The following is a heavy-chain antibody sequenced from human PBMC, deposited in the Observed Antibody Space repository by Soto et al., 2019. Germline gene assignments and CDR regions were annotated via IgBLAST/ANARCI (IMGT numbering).Heavy chain of an antibody. CDR2: IIPIFGTA. J-gene: IGHJ4*02. Sequence: QVQLVQSGAEVKKPGSSVKVSCKASGGTFSSYAISWVRQAPGQGLEWMGGIIPIFGTANYAQKFQGRVTITADESTRTAYMGLGSVRSEDTAVYYCEGEAYGWGLEGGGFDYWGQGTLVTVSS. D-gene: IGHD3-10*01. CDR1: GGTFSSYA. V-gene: IGHV1-69*01. CDR3: EGEAYGWGLEGGGFDY.